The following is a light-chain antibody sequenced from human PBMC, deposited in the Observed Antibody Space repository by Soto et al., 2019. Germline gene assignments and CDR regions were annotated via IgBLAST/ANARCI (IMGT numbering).Light chain of an antibody. J-gene: IGKJ1*01. CDR2: DAF. Sequence: EIVLTQSPGSLSLSPGERATLSCRASQSVDDKYLAWYQQKRGQAPRLLIYDAFSRATGVPDRFIGSGSGTDFTLTISRQEPEDFALYYCQQSPRTFGQGTKVEIK. CDR3: QQSPRT. CDR1: QSVDDKY. V-gene: IGKV3-20*01.